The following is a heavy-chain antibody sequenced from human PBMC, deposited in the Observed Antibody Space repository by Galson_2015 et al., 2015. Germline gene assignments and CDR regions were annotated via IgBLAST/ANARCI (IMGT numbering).Heavy chain of an antibody. CDR2: IYWDDDK. J-gene: IGHJ4*02. V-gene: IGHV2-5*02. D-gene: IGHD4-17*01. CDR3: ARRPFYGDYFDY. Sequence: LALIYWDDDKRYSPSLKSRLTITKDTSKNQVVLTMTNMDPVDTATYYCARRPFYGDYFDYWGQGTLVTVSS.